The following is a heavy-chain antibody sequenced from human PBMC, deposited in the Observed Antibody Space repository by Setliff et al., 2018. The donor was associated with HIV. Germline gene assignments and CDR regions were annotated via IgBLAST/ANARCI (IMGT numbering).Heavy chain of an antibody. Sequence: SETLSLTCNVSGASISSGGFYWTWIRHHPGRGLEWIGYIYYSGTTYYNPSLKSRLTISRDTSQNHFSLELSSVTAADTAVYYCARDLSTDSSGPYYHMDVWGRGTTVTVSS. J-gene: IGHJ6*03. CDR3: ARDLSTDSSGPYYHMDV. CDR1: GASISSGGFY. V-gene: IGHV4-31*03. D-gene: IGHD3-22*01. CDR2: IYYSGTT.